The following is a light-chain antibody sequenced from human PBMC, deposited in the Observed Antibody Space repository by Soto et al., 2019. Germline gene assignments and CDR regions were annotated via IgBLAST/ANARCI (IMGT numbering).Light chain of an antibody. V-gene: IGKV3-11*01. Sequence: EIVLTQSPATLSLSPGERATLSCRASQSVSSYLAWYQQKPGQAPRLLIYDASNRATGIPARFSGSGSGTDFTLTISSLEPEDFAVYYCQQRSNWFSITFGQGTRLEI. CDR1: QSVSSY. J-gene: IGKJ5*01. CDR3: QQRSNWFSIT. CDR2: DAS.